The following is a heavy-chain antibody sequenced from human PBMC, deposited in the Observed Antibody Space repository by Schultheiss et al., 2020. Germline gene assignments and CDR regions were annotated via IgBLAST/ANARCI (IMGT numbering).Heavy chain of an antibody. CDR2: ISYDGSNK. D-gene: IGHD2-21*02. CDR3: ARVGRGGDWAVQDY. CDR1: GFTFSSYG. V-gene: IGHV3-30*03. J-gene: IGHJ4*02. Sequence: GGSLRLSCAASGFTFSSYGMHWVRQAPGKGLEWVAVISYDGSNKYYADSVKGRFTISRDNSKNTLYLQMNSLRAEDTAVYYCARVGRGGDWAVQDYWGQGTLVTVSS.